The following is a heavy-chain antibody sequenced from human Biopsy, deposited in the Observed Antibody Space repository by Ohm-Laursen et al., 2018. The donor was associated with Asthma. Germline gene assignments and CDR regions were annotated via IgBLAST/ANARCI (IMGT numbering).Heavy chain of an antibody. CDR3: ARAGESDLVGGLDV. Sequence: SLRLSCTASGLVFSTYGMHWVRQAPGKGLEWVAFIAWDGINSYYADSVKGRFTISRDNSRNTLYLQKNSLRADDTAVYYCARAGESDLVGGLDVWGQGTTVIVS. J-gene: IGHJ6*02. CDR2: IAWDGINS. CDR1: GLVFSTYG. D-gene: IGHD2-21*01. V-gene: IGHV3-30*03.